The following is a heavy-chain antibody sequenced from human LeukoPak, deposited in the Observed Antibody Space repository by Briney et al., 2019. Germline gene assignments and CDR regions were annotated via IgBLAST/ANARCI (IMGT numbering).Heavy chain of an antibody. J-gene: IGHJ6*02. CDR1: GGSISSYY. CDR3: ARLVAGTYMDV. CDR2: IYYSGST. Sequence: SETLPLTCTVSGGSISSYYWSWIRQPPGKRLEWFGNIYYSGSTNYNHSLKSRVTISVDTSKNQFYLKLSSVTAADTAVYYCARLVAGTYMDVWGQGTTVTVSS. D-gene: IGHD6-19*01. V-gene: IGHV4-59*08.